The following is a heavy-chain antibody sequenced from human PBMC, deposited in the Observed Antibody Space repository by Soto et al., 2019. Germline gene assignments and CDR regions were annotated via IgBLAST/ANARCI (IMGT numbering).Heavy chain of an antibody. Sequence: QVQLVQSGAEVKKPESSVKVSCKTSGGTFVRHVISWVRQAPGQGPEWMGKINPLSGIPNYAQKFQDRVNFPADHNSNSAYMELSSLRSDDTAVYYCAAPACAATWCSPSHNLDHWGQGTLVTVSS. V-gene: IGHV1-69*09. J-gene: IGHJ4*02. CDR2: INPLSGIP. CDR3: AAPACAATWCSPSHNLDH. CDR1: GGTFVRHV. D-gene: IGHD2-2*01.